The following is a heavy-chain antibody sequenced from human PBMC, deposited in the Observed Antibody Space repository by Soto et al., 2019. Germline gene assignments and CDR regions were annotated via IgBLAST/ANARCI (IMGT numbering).Heavy chain of an antibody. CDR3: ARGVNDDS. V-gene: IGHV3-53*01. Sequence: GGSLRLSCAASGFSVGGNHLTWVRQAPGKGLEWVAVIHTSGDTYYADSVQARFTISRDNSKNTVYLQMNSLRVGDTAMYFCARGVNDDSWGQGTLVTVSS. J-gene: IGHJ4*02. CDR1: GFSVGGNH. D-gene: IGHD2-8*01. CDR2: IHTSGDT.